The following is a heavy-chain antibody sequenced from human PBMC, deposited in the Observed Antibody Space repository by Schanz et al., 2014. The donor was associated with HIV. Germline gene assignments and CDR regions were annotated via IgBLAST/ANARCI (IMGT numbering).Heavy chain of an antibody. CDR2: ISESGGRT. D-gene: IGHD3-16*01. V-gene: IGHV3-23*01. CDR1: GFNFNNYA. Sequence: EVQLLESGGGLEQPGGSLRLSCAASGFNFNNYAMTWVRQAPGKGLEWVSSISESGGRTYYADSVNGRFTISRDNSKKMLFLQMNRLRAEDTAVYYCAIRTPMISFGAFDIGGRGTMVTVSP. J-gene: IGHJ3*02. CDR3: AIRTPMISFGAFDI.